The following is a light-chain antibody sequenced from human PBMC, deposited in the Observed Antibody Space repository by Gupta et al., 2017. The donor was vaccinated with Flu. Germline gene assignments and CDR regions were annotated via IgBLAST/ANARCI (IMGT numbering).Light chain of an antibody. V-gene: IGKV3-15*01. J-gene: IGKJ4*01. Sequence: EIVMTQSPATLSVSPGERATLSCRASQSISTDLAWYQQQPGQAPRLLMFGSSTRASGIPARFSGSGCGTEFTLTISSLQSEDFAVYYCQQYNNWPPLTFGGGTKVEIK. CDR3: QQYNNWPPLT. CDR1: QSISTD. CDR2: GSS.